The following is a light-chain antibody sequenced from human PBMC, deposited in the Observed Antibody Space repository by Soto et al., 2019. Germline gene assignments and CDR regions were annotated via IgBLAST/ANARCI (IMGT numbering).Light chain of an antibody. CDR1: QSVGGTY. Sequence: EIVLTQSPVILSLSPGQRATLSCRASQSVGGTYLAWYQQKPGQAPRLLMSDASTGATGIPARFSGTGSGTEFTLTISSLQSEDFAVYYCQQYNSWTWTFGQGTKVEIK. V-gene: IGKV3D-15*01. CDR2: DAS. J-gene: IGKJ1*01. CDR3: QQYNSWTWT.